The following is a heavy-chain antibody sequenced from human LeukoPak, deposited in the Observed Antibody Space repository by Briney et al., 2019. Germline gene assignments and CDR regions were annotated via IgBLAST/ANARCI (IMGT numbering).Heavy chain of an antibody. CDR1: GFTLSGYY. D-gene: IGHD3-16*01. J-gene: IGHJ4*02. CDR3: AMGLE. Sequence: VGSLRLSCTASGFTLSGYYMSWVRQAPGGGLECVASINKAVSEKNYAPSSKGRFAISRDNAKHTLYLRMTKLRAEGTAIYYSAMGLEWGQGTLVTVSS. V-gene: IGHV3-7*01. CDR2: INKAVSEK.